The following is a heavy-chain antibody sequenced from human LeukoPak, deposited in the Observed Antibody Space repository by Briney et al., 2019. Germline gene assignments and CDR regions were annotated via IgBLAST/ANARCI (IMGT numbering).Heavy chain of an antibody. J-gene: IGHJ3*02. V-gene: IGHV3-33*01. CDR3: ARRGTPGSSDAFDM. CDR1: GFTFSNYG. D-gene: IGHD3-16*01. CDR2: IWYDGSNE. Sequence: GGSLRLSCAASGFTFSNYGMHWVRQAPGKGLEWVALIWYDGSNEDHADSVMGRFTLSRDNSKNTLYLQMNSLRAEDTARYYCARRGTPGSSDAFDMWGQGTMVTVSS.